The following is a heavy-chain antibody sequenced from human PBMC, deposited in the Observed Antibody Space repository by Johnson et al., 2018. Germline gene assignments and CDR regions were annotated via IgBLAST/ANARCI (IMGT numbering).Heavy chain of an antibody. Sequence: QLVQSGAEVKKPGESLKISCKGSGYSFTSYWIGWVRQMPGKGLEWRGIIYPGDSDTRYSPSFQGQVTISADKSISTAYLQWSSLKASDTAVYYCARHPFGIFGPYYYYMDVWGKGTTVTVSS. V-gene: IGHV5-51*01. CDR1: GYSFTSYW. CDR3: ARHPFGIFGPYYYYMDV. J-gene: IGHJ6*03. D-gene: IGHD3-3*01. CDR2: IYPGDSDT.